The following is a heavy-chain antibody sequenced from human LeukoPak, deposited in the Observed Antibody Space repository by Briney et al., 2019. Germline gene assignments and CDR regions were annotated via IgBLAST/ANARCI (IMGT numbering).Heavy chain of an antibody. CDR2: INHSGST. J-gene: IGHJ4*02. D-gene: IGHD4-23*01. CDR1: GGSISSSSYY. V-gene: IGHV4-39*07. CDR3: AKDLSRGNLAD. Sequence: PSETLSLTCTVSGGSISSSSYYWVWIRQPPGKGLEWIGEINHSGSTNYNPSLKSRVTISVDTSKNQFSLHLNSVTPEDTAVYYCAKDLSRGNLADWGQGTLVTVSS.